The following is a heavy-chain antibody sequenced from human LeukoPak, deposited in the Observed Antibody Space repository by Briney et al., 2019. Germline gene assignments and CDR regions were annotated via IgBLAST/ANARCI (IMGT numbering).Heavy chain of an antibody. CDR1: GGSFSGYY. V-gene: IGHV4-34*01. J-gene: IGHJ4*02. CDR2: INHSGST. D-gene: IGHD2-15*01. CDR3: ARSLRSGCHDY. Sequence: SETLSLTCAVYGGSFSGYYRSWIRQPPGKGLEWIGEINHSGSTNYNPSLKSRVTISVDTSKNQFSLKLSSVTAADTAVYYCARSLRSGCHDYWGQGTLVTVSS.